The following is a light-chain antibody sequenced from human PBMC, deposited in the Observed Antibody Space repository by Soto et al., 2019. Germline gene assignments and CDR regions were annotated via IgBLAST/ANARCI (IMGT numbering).Light chain of an antibody. CDR2: EVT. CDR3: SAYAGNNNPVI. Sequence: SALTQPPSASGSPGQSVTISCTGTSSDVGGHNFVSWYQQHPGKAPKFLIYEVTKRPSGVPDRFSGSKSGITASLTVSGLQADDEAYYYCSAYAGNNNPVIFGGGTQLTVL. CDR1: SSDVGGHNF. J-gene: IGLJ2*01. V-gene: IGLV2-8*01.